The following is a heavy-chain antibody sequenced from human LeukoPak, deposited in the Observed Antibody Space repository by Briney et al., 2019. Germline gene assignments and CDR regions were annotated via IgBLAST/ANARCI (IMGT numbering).Heavy chain of an antibody. J-gene: IGHJ4*02. Sequence: GGSLRLSCAASGFTFRSYSMNWVRQAPGKGLEWVSSISSSSSYIYYADSVKGRFTISRDNAKNSLYLQMNSLRAEDTAVYYCARSRQWLPIDYWGQGTLVTVSS. D-gene: IGHD6-19*01. CDR1: GFTFRSYS. CDR2: ISSSSSYI. V-gene: IGHV3-21*01. CDR3: ARSRQWLPIDY.